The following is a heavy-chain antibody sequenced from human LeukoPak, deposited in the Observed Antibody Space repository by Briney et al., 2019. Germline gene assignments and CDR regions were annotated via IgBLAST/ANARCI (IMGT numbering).Heavy chain of an antibody. CDR3: AKDVEIAAAGTPDY. J-gene: IGHJ4*02. D-gene: IGHD6-13*01. Sequence: GGSLRLSCAASGFTFSSYGMHWVRQAPGKGLEWVAVISYDGSNKYYADSAKGRFTISRDNSKNTLYLQMNSLRAEDTAVYYCAKDVEIAAAGTPDYWGQGTLVTVSS. CDR1: GFTFSSYG. CDR2: ISYDGSNK. V-gene: IGHV3-30*18.